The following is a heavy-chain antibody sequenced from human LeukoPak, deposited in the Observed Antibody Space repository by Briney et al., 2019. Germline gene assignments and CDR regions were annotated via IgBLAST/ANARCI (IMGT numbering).Heavy chain of an antibody. J-gene: IGHJ3*02. V-gene: IGHV4-4*07. CDR1: GASISSYY. CDR3: ATGAYCGGDCFDAFDI. CDR2: IYTSGST. Sequence: SETLSLTCTVSGASISSYYWNWIRQPAGKGLEWIGRIYTSGSTDYNPSLKSRVTMSVDSSKNQFSLKLSSVTAADTAAYYCATGAYCGGDCFDAFDIWGQGTMVTVSS. D-gene: IGHD2-21*01.